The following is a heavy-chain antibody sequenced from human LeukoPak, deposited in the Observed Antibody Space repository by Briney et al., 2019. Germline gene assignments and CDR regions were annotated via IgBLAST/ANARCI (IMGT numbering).Heavy chain of an antibody. CDR3: ARGVGRIAVAGSDY. D-gene: IGHD6-19*01. V-gene: IGHV4-39*07. Sequence: PSETLSLTCTVSGGSISSSSYYWGWIRQPPGKGLEWIGSIYYSGSTYYNPSLKSRVTISVDTSKNQFSLKLSSVTAADTAVYYCARGVGRIAVAGSDYWGQGTLVTVSS. CDR1: GGSISSSSYY. J-gene: IGHJ4*02. CDR2: IYYSGST.